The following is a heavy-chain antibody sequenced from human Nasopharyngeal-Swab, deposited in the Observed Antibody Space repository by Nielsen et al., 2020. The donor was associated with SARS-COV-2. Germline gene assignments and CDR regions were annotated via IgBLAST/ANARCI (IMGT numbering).Heavy chain of an antibody. CDR2: INHSGST. Sequence: SETLSLTCAVYGGSFSGYYWSWIRQPPGKGLEWIGEINHSGSTNYNPSLKSRVTILVDTSKNQFSLKLSSVTAADTAVYYCAIPYCSGGSCYLYYGMDVWGQGTTVTVSS. V-gene: IGHV4-34*01. CDR3: AIPYCSGGSCYLYYGMDV. J-gene: IGHJ6*02. D-gene: IGHD2-15*01. CDR1: GGSFSGYY.